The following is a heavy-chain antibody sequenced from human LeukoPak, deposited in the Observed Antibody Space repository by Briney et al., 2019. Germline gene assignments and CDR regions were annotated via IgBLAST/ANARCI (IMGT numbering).Heavy chain of an antibody. CDR3: ARYGGSGWVIDN. Sequence: SETLSLTCTVSGGSISTDYWTWIRQPPGKGLEWIGYIYYNGATSYNPSLKSRVTISVGTSKEQFSLKLTPVTAADMAVYYCARYGGSGWVIDNWGQGTLVTVSS. D-gene: IGHD6-19*01. V-gene: IGHV4-59*08. J-gene: IGHJ4*02. CDR1: GGSISTDY. CDR2: IYYNGAT.